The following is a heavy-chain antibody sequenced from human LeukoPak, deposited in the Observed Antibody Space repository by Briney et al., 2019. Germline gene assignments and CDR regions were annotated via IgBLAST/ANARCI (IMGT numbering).Heavy chain of an antibody. J-gene: IGHJ4*02. CDR2: ISGSGGST. Sequence: GGSLRLSCSGSGFTFSIYAMNWVRQAPGKGLEWVSAISGSGGSTYYADSVKGRFTISRDNSKNTLYLQMNGLRAEDTAVYYCAKELELLWWGQGTLVTVSS. CDR1: GFTFSIYA. D-gene: IGHD1-7*01. V-gene: IGHV3-23*01. CDR3: AKELELLW.